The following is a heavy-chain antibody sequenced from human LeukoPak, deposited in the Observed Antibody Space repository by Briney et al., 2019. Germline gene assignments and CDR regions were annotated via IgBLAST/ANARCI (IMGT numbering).Heavy chain of an antibody. CDR3: AKDSSSGWYH. D-gene: IGHD6-19*01. Sequence: GRSLRLSCAASGFTFSSYAMHWVRQAPGKGLEWVAVISYDGSNKYYADSVKGRFTISRDNAKNSLYLQMNSLRAEDTALYYCAKDSSSGWYHWGQGTLVTVSS. CDR1: GFTFSSYA. V-gene: IGHV3-30*04. J-gene: IGHJ5*02. CDR2: ISYDGSNK.